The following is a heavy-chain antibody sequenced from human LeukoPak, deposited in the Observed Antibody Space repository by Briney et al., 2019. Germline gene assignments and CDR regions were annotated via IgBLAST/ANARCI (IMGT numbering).Heavy chain of an antibody. CDR3: ARDLPRQGYDTGGYMDY. D-gene: IGHD3-22*01. V-gene: IGHV3-30*04. Sequence: GRSLRLSCATSGFTFSRYFMHWVRQAPGKGLEWEAVLSYDGTNNFYADSVRGRFTISRENAKKTLYLQMDSLRAEDTAVYYCARDLPRQGYDTGGYMDYWGQGTLVTVSS. CDR1: GFTFSRYF. CDR2: LSYDGTNN. J-gene: IGHJ4*02.